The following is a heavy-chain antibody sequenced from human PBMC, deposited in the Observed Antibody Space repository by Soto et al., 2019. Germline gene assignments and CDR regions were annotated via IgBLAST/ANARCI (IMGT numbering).Heavy chain of an antibody. Sequence: SETLSLTCTVSGYSISSGFYWGWIRQPPGKGLEWIGIIYHSGTTYYNPSLKSRVTISVDTSKNQFSLKLTAVTAADTAVYYCARSGNDLWSSDAEYWGQGNMVTVSS. D-gene: IGHD3-3*01. J-gene: IGHJ4*02. CDR3: ARSGNDLWSSDAEY. CDR2: IYHSGTT. CDR1: GYSISSGFY. V-gene: IGHV4-38-2*02.